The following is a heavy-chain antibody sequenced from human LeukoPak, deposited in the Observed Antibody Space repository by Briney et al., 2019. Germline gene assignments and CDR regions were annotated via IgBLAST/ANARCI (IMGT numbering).Heavy chain of an antibody. V-gene: IGHV4-59*08. J-gene: IGHJ4*02. CDR2: IYYSGST. D-gene: IGHD7-27*01. CDR1: GGSISSYY. Sequence: SETLSLTCTVSGGSISSYYWSWIRQPPGKGLEWIGYIYYSGSTNYNPSLKSRVTISVDTSKNQFSLKLSSVTAADTAVYYCARLGLGRYSDYWGQGTLVTVSS. CDR3: ARLGLGRYSDY.